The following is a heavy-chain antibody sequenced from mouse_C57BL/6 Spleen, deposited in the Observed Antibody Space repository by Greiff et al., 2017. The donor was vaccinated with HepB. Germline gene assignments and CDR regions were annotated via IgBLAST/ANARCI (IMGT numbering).Heavy chain of an antibody. V-gene: IGHV1-80*01. CDR2: IYPGDGDS. CDR3: ARRGDTGNYGFSWFAY. Sequence: QVQLKESGAELVKPGASVKISCKASGYAFSSYWMNWVKQRPGKGLEWIGQIYPGDGDSNYNGKFKGKATLTADKSSSTAYMKLSSLPSEDSAVNFCARRGDTGNYGFSWFAYWGQGTLVTVSA. CDR1: GYAFSSYW. J-gene: IGHJ3*01. D-gene: IGHD2-1*01.